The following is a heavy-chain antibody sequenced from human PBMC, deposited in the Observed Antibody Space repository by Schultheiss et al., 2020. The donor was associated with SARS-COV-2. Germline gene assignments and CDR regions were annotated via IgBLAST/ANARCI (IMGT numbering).Heavy chain of an antibody. CDR3: ARYGDYVDAFDI. D-gene: IGHD4-17*01. CDR1: GGSINNYY. CDR2: IYYSGST. V-gene: IGHV4-39*07. J-gene: IGHJ3*02. Sequence: SQTLSLTCTVSGGSINNYYWGWIRQPPGKGLEWIGSIYYSGSTYYNPSLKSRVTISVDTSKNQFSLKLSSVTAADTAVYYCARYGDYVDAFDIWGQGTMVTVSS.